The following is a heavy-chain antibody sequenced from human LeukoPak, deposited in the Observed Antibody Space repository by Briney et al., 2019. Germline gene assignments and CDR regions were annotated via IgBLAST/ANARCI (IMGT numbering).Heavy chain of an antibody. V-gene: IGHV4-34*01. D-gene: IGHD6-13*01. CDR1: GGSFSGYY. CDR3: VKDLGLAAAGTPGDY. CDR2: INHSGST. J-gene: IGHJ4*02. Sequence: SETPSLTCAVYGGSFSGYYWSWIRQPPGKGLEWIGEINHSGSTNYNPSLKSRVTISVDTSKNQFSLKLSSVTAADTAVYYCVKDLGLAAAGTPGDYWGQGTLVTVSS.